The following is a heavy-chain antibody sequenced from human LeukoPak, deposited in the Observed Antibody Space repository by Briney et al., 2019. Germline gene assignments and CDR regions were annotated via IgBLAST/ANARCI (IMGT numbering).Heavy chain of an antibody. D-gene: IGHD2-2*02. CDR2: ISSSSSYT. J-gene: IGHJ4*02. CDR1: GASLSSYS. V-gene: IGHV3-21*01. Sequence: GGSLRLSCAASGASLSSYSMNWVRQAPGKGLEWVSSISSSSSYTYYTDSVKGRFTISRDNAKNSLYLQVISLRDGHAVVYYCGRGDCSSTSCYRRHWGQGTLVTVSS. CDR3: GRGDCSSTSCYRRH.